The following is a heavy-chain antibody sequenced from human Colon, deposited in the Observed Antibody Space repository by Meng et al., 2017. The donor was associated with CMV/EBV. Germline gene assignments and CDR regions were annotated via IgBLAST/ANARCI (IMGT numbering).Heavy chain of an antibody. Sequence: TFRSHWTHWVRQIPGKGPVWVSRISTDGSSIMYADSVKGRFTISRDNAKNMVYLQMDSLGGEDTAVYYCARDAGCSASVCEVTWFDLWGQGTLVTVSS. CDR2: ISTDGSSI. D-gene: IGHD2-2*01. CDR3: ARDAGCSASVCEVTWFDL. J-gene: IGHJ5*02. CDR1: TFRSHW. V-gene: IGHV3-74*03.